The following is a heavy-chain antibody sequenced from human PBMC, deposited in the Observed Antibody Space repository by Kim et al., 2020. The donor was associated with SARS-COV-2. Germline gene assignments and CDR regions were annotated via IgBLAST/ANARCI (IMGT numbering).Heavy chain of an antibody. V-gene: IGHV4-59*13. Sequence: SETLSLTCAVSGGSISSDYWSWIRQPPGKGLEWIGYIYHSGTNYNPSLKXRXTXXXDKSXXQFSLRRSSVTAADTALXYXXXSPNMXYFDHWGQGTXXTV. CDR2: IYHSGT. D-gene: IGHD7-27*01. J-gene: IGHJ4*02. CDR3: XXSPNMXYFDH. CDR1: GGSISSDY.